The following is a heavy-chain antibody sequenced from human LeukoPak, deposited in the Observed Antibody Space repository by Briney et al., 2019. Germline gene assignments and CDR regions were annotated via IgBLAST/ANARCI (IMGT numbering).Heavy chain of an antibody. CDR1: GFTFSSYA. CDR2: ISGSGGST. V-gene: IGHV3-23*01. CDR3: AKVGGRDGYRFGAFDI. D-gene: IGHD5-24*01. J-gene: IGHJ3*02. Sequence: GGSLRLSCAASGFTFSSYAMSWVRQAPGKGLEWVSAISGSGGSTYYADSVKGRFTISRDNSKNTLYLQMNSLRAEDTAVYYCAKVGGRDGYRFGAFDIWGQGTMVTVSS.